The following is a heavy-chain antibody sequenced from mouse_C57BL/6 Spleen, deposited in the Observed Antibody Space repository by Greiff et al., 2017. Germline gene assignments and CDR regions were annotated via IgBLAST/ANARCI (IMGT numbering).Heavy chain of an antibody. V-gene: IGHV3-6*01. CDR1: GYSITSGYY. Sequence: EVKLQESGPGLVKPSQSLSLTCSVTGYSITSGYYWNWIRQFPGNKLEWMGYISYDGSNNYNPSLKNRISITRDTSKNQFFLKLNSVTTEDTATYYCASYEEDFDYWGQGTTLTVSS. J-gene: IGHJ2*01. CDR2: ISYDGSN. D-gene: IGHD1-1*01. CDR3: ASYEEDFDY.